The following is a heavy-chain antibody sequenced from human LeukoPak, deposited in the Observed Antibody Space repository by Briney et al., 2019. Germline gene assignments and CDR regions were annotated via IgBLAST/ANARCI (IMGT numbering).Heavy chain of an antibody. CDR1: GFTIRSYA. J-gene: IGHJ4*02. V-gene: IGHV3-23*01. Sequence: GGSLRLSCAASGFTIRSYAMNWVRQAPGKRLEWVSSIIGSGRDTYYADSVKGRITISRDNSKNTVYLQMNSLRAEDTALYYCAKGTLGSCSGVTCYEFDYWGQGTPVTVSS. CDR3: AKGTLGSCSGVTCYEFDY. CDR2: IIGSGRDT. D-gene: IGHD2-8*02.